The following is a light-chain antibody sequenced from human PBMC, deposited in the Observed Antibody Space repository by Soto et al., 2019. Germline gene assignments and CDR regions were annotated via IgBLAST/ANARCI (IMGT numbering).Light chain of an antibody. Sequence: DIQLTQSPSFLSASVGDRVTITRRASQAISSSLAWYQHNPGKAPKLLIYAASTLQNGVPSSFSGSGSGTEFTLTISSLQPEDFATYYCQHLNDYRYTFGQGTKVEIK. CDR2: AAS. J-gene: IGKJ2*01. CDR1: QAISSS. CDR3: QHLNDYRYT. V-gene: IGKV1-9*01.